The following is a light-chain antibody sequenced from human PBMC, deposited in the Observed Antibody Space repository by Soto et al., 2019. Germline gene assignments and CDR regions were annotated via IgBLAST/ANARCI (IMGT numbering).Light chain of an antibody. V-gene: IGKV1-39*01. Sequence: DIQLTQTPSPPPSSVGAPVRITFRASQSIRSRLNWYQQKPGKAPNLLIYAATRLESGVPSRFSGGGSGTDFTLTISSLQPEDFATYYCQQSYSAPLTSAGRVKV. J-gene: IGKJ4*01. CDR2: AAT. CDR3: QQSYSAPLT. CDR1: QSIRSR.